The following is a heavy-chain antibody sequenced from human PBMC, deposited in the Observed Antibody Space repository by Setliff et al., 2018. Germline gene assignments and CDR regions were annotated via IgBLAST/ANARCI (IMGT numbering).Heavy chain of an antibody. J-gene: IGHJ6*03. CDR2: TIPSFGST. V-gene: IGHV1-69*05. CDR1: GGTFRSYG. CDR3: AREGVDTRSSTDYRYYMDL. Sequence: VASVKVSCKASGGTFRSYGISWVRQAPGQGLEWMGGTIPSFGSTNYAQKFQDRVTIITDESTSTAYMELSSLRTEDTAVYYCAREGVDTRSSTDYRYYMDLWGKGTTVTVSS. D-gene: IGHD5-18*01.